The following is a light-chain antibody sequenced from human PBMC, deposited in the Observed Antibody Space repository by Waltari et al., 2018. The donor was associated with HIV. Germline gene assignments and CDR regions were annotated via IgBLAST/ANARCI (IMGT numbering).Light chain of an antibody. V-gene: IGKV4-1*01. CDR1: QSIFYNSNNKNY. CDR2: WAS. J-gene: IGKJ2*01. Sequence: DIVMTQSPDSLAVSLGERATINCKSSQSIFYNSNNKNYLAWYQQKPGQPPKLLIYWASTRESGVPDRFSGSGSGTYFTLTISSLQAEDVAVYYCQQYFTSPVTFGQGTKLESK. CDR3: QQYFTSPVT.